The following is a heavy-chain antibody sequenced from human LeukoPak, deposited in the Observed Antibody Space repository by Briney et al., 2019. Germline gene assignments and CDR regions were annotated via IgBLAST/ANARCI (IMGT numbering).Heavy chain of an antibody. CDR3: ARASSSWEGYFDY. CDR2: IYYSGST. J-gene: IGHJ4*02. CDR1: GGSISSYY. D-gene: IGHD6-13*01. Sequence: SETLSLTCTVSGGSISSYYWSWIRQPPGKGLEWIGYIYYSGSTNYNPSLKSRVTISVDTSKNQFSLKLSSVTAADTAVYYCARASSSWEGYFDYWGQGTLVTVSS. V-gene: IGHV4-59*01.